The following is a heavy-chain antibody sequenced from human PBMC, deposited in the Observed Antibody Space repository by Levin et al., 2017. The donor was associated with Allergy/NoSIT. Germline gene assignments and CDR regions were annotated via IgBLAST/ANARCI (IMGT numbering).Heavy chain of an antibody. CDR1: GYTFTGYY. D-gene: IGHD1-7*01. CDR3: ARDRAGTTRYYYYGMDV. Sequence: GESLKISCKASGYTFTGYYMHWVRQAPGQGLEWMGWINPNSGGTNYAQKFQGRVTMTRDTSISTAYMELSRLRSDDTAVYYCARDRAGTTRYYYYGMDVWGQGTTVTVSS. V-gene: IGHV1-2*02. J-gene: IGHJ6*02. CDR2: INPNSGGT.